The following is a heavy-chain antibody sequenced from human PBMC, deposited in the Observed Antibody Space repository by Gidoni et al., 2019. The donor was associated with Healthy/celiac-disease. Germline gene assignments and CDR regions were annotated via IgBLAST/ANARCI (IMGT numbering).Heavy chain of an antibody. CDR1: GFTFSDYY. D-gene: IGHD6-13*01. Sequence: QVQLVESGGGLVKPGGSLRLSCAASGFTFSDYYMSWIRQAPGKGLEWVSYISSSSSYTNYADSVKGRFTISRDNAKNSLYLQMNSLRAEDTAVYYCARDLSSSSWSFDYWGQGTLVTVSS. J-gene: IGHJ4*02. CDR3: ARDLSSSSWSFDY. V-gene: IGHV3-11*06. CDR2: ISSSSSYT.